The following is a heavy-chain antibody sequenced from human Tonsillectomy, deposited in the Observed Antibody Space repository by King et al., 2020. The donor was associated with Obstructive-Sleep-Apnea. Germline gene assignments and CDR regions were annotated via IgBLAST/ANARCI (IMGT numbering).Heavy chain of an antibody. Sequence: VQLQQWGAGLLKPSETLSLTCAVYCGSFSGYYWSWIRQPPGNGRDVIGEIIHSGGTNSKPSLNIRVTISVDTSKNHFSLKLRSVTAADTAVYDCARAATQDYDILTTSPMDVWGQGTTVTVSS. CDR2: IIHSGGT. D-gene: IGHD3-9*01. J-gene: IGHJ6*02. CDR3: ARAATQDYDILTTSPMDV. CDR1: CGSFSGYY. V-gene: IGHV4-34*12.